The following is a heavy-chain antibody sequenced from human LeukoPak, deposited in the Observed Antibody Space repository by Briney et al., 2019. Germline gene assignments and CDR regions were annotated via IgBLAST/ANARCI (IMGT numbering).Heavy chain of an antibody. CDR1: GGSISSYY. CDR2: IYYSGST. D-gene: IGHD6-13*01. J-gene: IGHJ4*02. CDR3: ARARGRAAAGPFDY. Sequence: SETLSLXCTVSGGSISSYYWSWIRQPPGKALEWIGYIYYSGSTNYNPSLKSRVTISVDTSKNQFSLKLSSVTAADTAVYYCARARGRAAAGPFDYWGQGTLVTVSS. V-gene: IGHV4-59*01.